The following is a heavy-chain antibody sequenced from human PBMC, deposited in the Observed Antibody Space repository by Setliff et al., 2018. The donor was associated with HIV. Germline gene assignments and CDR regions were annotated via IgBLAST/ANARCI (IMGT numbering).Heavy chain of an antibody. D-gene: IGHD5-12*01. Sequence: SETLSLTCTVSGGSISSYYWSWIRQPPGKGLEWIGYIYYIGGAYYNPSLKSRVTISLDTSKNHFSLNLSSVTAADTAVYYCARGATLLPGYSDRWEYFYMDVWGKGTTVTVS. CDR1: GGSISSYY. V-gene: IGHV4-59*12. CDR3: ARGATLLPGYSDRWEYFYMDV. CDR2: IYYIGGA. J-gene: IGHJ6*03.